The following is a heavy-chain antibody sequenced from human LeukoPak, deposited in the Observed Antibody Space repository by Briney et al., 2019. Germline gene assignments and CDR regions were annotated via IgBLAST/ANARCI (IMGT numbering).Heavy chain of an antibody. J-gene: IGHJ4*02. CDR1: GFTLSTYA. Sequence: GRSLRLSCAASGFTLSTYAMHWVRQAPGRGLEWVAVISYDSSNYYYADSVKGRFTISRDNSRNSLYLQMNSLRVEDTSIYYCARGRPPPNWGFDCWGQGTLVTVSS. V-gene: IGHV3-30-3*01. CDR2: ISYDSSNY. CDR3: ARGRPPPNWGFDC. D-gene: IGHD7-27*01.